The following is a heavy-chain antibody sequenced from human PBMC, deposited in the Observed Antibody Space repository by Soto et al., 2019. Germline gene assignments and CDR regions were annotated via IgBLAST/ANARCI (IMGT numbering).Heavy chain of an antibody. Sequence: GGSLRLSCAASGFTFSSYSMNWVRRAPGKGLEWVSYISSSSSTIYYADSVKGRFTISRDNAKNSLYLQMNSLRAEDTAVYYCARDFSGYSGYDPYNWFDPWGQGALVTVSS. CDR1: GFTFSSYS. J-gene: IGHJ5*02. CDR2: ISSSSSTI. CDR3: ARDFSGYSGYDPYNWFDP. D-gene: IGHD5-12*01. V-gene: IGHV3-48*01.